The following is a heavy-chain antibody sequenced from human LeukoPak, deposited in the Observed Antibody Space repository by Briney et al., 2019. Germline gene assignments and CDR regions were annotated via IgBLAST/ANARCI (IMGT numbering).Heavy chain of an antibody. V-gene: IGHV3-30*02. D-gene: IGHD3-22*01. CDR2: IRYDGSNK. CDR1: GFTFSSYG. CDR3: ARDPTYYYDSSGYPDY. Sequence: GGSLRLSCAASGFTFSSYGMHWVRQAPGKGLEWVAFIRYDGSNKYYADSVKGRFTISRDNSKNTLYLQMNSLRAEDTAVYYCARDPTYYYDSSGYPDYWGQGTLVTVSS. J-gene: IGHJ4*02.